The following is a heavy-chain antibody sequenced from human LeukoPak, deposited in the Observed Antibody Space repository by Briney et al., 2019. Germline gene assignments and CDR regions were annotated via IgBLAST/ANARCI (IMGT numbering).Heavy chain of an antibody. CDR1: GGSFSGYY. Sequence: PSETLSLTCAVYGGSFSGYYWSWLRQPPGKGPEWIGEINHSGSTNYNPSLTSRVTISVDTSKNQFSLKLSSVTAADTAVYYCARAPTGDSSGYYGQNAFDIWGQGTMVTVSS. CDR3: ARAPTGDSSGYYGQNAFDI. CDR2: INHSGST. J-gene: IGHJ3*02. D-gene: IGHD3-22*01. V-gene: IGHV4-34*01.